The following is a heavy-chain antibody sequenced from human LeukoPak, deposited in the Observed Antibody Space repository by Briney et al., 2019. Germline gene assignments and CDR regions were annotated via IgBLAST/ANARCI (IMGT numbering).Heavy chain of an antibody. CDR3: ARDLFYYDSSGPFDY. CDR2: ISAYNGNT. V-gene: IGHV1-18*01. CDR1: GCTFTSYG. D-gene: IGHD3-22*01. Sequence: GASVKVSCKASGCTFTSYGISWVRQAPGQGLEWMGWISAYNGNTNYAQKLQGRVTMTTDTSTSTAYMELRSLRSDDTAVYYCARDLFYYDSSGPFDYWGQGTLVTVSS. J-gene: IGHJ4*02.